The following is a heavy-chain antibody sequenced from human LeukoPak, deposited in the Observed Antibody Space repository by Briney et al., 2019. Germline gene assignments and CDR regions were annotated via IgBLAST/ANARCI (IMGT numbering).Heavy chain of an antibody. J-gene: IGHJ3*01. D-gene: IGHD1-26*01. Sequence: GGSLRLSCAASGFTFSDFNMNWVRQAPGKGLEWVASITFSGRTIRYAGSVKGRFTISRDNAKNSLYLQMNSLRDEDTAVYYCARPSGSLAFDVWGQGTTVTVSS. CDR2: ITFSGRTI. CDR1: GFTFSDFN. V-gene: IGHV3-48*02. CDR3: ARPSGSLAFDV.